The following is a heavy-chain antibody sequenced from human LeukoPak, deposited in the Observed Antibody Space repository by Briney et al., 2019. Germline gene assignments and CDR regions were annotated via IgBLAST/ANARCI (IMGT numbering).Heavy chain of an antibody. CDR1: GYTLKIYP. Sequence: GGSLRLSCAASGYTLKIYPMHWVRQAPGKGLEWLSVISHDGSDKNNADSVKGRLIISRDNSKNTVYLQLNSLRPEDTAMYYCAREGVQTTVDAFDIWGLGTMVIVSS. CDR3: AREGVQTTVDAFDI. J-gene: IGHJ3*02. D-gene: IGHD4-17*01. V-gene: IGHV3-30*04. CDR2: ISHDGSDK.